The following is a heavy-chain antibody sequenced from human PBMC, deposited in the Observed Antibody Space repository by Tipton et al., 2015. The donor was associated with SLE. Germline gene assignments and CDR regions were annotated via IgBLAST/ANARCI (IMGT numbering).Heavy chain of an antibody. Sequence: GSLRLSCTVSGGSISSYYWSWIRQPPGKGLEWIGYIYYSGSTNYNPSPKSRVTISVDTSKNQFSLKLSSVTAADTAVYYCARESSWDPLFDYWGQGTLVTVSS. J-gene: IGHJ4*02. V-gene: IGHV4-59*01. CDR2: IYYSGST. D-gene: IGHD6-13*01. CDR1: GGSISSYY. CDR3: ARESSWDPLFDY.